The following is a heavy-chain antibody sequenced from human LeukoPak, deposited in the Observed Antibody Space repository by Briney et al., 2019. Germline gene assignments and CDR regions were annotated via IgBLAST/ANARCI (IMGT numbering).Heavy chain of an antibody. CDR3: ARCSLGEFSDY. CDR2: MNPNSGNT. J-gene: IGHJ4*02. V-gene: IGHV1-8*03. Sequence: GASVKVSCKASGYTFTSYDINWVRQATGQGLEWMGWMNPNSGNTGYAQKFQGRVTITRNTSISTAYMELSSLRSDDTAVYYCARCSLGEFSDYWGQGTLVTVSS. CDR1: GYTFTSYD. D-gene: IGHD3-10*01.